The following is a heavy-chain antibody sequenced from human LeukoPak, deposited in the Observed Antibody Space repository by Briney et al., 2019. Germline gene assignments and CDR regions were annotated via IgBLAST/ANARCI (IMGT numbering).Heavy chain of an antibody. CDR1: GGSISSSTYY. Sequence: PSETLSLTCTVPGGSISSSTYYWGWIRQPPGKGLEWIGSIYYSGSTYYSPSLKSRVTISVGTSKNQFSLKVSSVTAADTAVHYCARLSTAALKRAFEMWGQGTMVTVSS. CDR2: IYYSGST. CDR3: ARLSTAALKRAFEM. J-gene: IGHJ3*02. V-gene: IGHV4-39*01. D-gene: IGHD6-6*01.